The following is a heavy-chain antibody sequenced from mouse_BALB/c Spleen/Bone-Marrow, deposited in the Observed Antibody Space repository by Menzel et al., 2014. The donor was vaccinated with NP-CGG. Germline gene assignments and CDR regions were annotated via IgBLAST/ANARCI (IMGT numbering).Heavy chain of an antibody. CDR1: GFTFSDAW. J-gene: IGHJ2*01. D-gene: IGHD1-2*01. CDR3: TSYYGYY. V-gene: IGHV6-6*01. CDR2: IRNKANNLAA. Sequence: EVQRVESGGGLVQPGGSMKLSCAASGFTFSDAWMDWVRQSPEKGLEWVAEIRNKANNLAAYFSESVKGRFTISRDDSKSSVYLQMNILRPEDTGIYYCTSYYGYYWGQGTTLTVSS.